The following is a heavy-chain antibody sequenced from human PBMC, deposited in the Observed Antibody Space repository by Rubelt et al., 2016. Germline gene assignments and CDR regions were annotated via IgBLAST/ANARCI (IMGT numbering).Heavy chain of an antibody. CDR2: LYYSEST. Sequence: VNRGSYYWSWIRQPPGKGLEWIGYLYYSESTNYNPSLKSRVTISVDTSKNQFALKLSSVTAADTAVYYCARHLAVHTASDQWGQGTLVTVSS. CDR1: VNRGSYY. CDR3: ARHLAVHTASDQ. D-gene: IGHD5-18*01. V-gene: IGHV4-61*07. J-gene: IGHJ4*02.